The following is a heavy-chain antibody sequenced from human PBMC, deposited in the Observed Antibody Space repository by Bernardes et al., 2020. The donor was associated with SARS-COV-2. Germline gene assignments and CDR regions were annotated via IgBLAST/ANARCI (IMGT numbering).Heavy chain of an antibody. D-gene: IGHD2-2*01. CDR2: INHSGST. CDR1: GGSFSGYY. CDR3: ARKLGYCSSTSCSTYYFDY. Sequence: SETLSLTCAVYGGSFSGYYWSWIRQPPGKGLEWIGEINHSGSTNYNPSLKSRVTISVDTSKNQFSLKLSSVTAADTAVYYCARKLGYCSSTSCSTYYFDYWGQGTLVTVSS. V-gene: IGHV4-34*01. J-gene: IGHJ4*02.